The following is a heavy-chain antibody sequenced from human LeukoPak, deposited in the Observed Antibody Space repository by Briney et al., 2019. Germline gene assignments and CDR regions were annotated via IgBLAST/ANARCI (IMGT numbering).Heavy chain of an antibody. CDR1: GYTFPRYY. D-gene: IGHD3-22*01. J-gene: IGHJ5*02. V-gene: IGHV1-18*04. CDR2: INPYNCNT. CDR3: ARDPSYDSSGYPNWFDP. Sequence: ASVTVSCKASGYTFPRYYMHWVRQAPGQGLEWVGWINPYNCNTNYAQKLHGRVTMTTATSTSTAYMELRSMRSDDTAVYYCARDPSYDSSGYPNWFDPWGQGTLVTVSS.